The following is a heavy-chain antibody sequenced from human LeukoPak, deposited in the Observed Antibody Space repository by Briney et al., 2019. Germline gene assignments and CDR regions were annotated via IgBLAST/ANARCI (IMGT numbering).Heavy chain of an antibody. Sequence: GEPLEISCQGSGSLFTNYWIAWVRQLPGKGLEWMGIIYPGDFDTRYSPSFEGRVTISAEKSISTAYLQWSSLKASDTAIYYCARRVTFGGSIVAAFDIWGQGTMVTVSS. CDR1: GSLFTNYW. D-gene: IGHD3-16*02. V-gene: IGHV5-51*01. CDR3: ARRVTFGGSIVAAFDI. J-gene: IGHJ3*02. CDR2: IYPGDFDT.